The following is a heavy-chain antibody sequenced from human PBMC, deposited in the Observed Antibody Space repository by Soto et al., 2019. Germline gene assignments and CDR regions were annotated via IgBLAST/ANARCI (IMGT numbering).Heavy chain of an antibody. Sequence: QVQLQESGPGLVKTSETLSLTCTVSGGSISSYYWSWIRQPPGKGLEWIGYIYYSGSTNYNPSLKSRVTISVDTSKNQFSLKLSSVTAADTAVYYCARLGGYGDYFDYWGQGTLVTVSS. CDR2: IYYSGST. V-gene: IGHV4-59*01. CDR3: ARLGGYGDYFDY. D-gene: IGHD4-17*01. J-gene: IGHJ4*02. CDR1: GGSISSYY.